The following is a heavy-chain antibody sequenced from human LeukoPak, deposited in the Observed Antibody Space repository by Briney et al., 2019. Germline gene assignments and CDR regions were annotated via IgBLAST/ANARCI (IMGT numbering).Heavy chain of an antibody. Sequence: GRSLRLCCAASGFTFSSYGMHWVRQAPGKGLEWVAVIWHDGSNKYYADSVKGRFTISKDNSKNTLYLQMNSLRAEDTAVYYCTRRTSVVPFDYWGQGTLVTVSS. CDR2: IWHDGSNK. V-gene: IGHV3-33*01. CDR3: TRRTSVVPFDY. J-gene: IGHJ4*02. D-gene: IGHD2-2*01. CDR1: GFTFSSYG.